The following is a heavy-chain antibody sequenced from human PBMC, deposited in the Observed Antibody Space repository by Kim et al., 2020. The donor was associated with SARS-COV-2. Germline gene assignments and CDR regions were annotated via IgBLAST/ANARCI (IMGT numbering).Heavy chain of an antibody. CDR3: ARLNDVMTTVTTPPHFDY. J-gene: IGHJ4*02. Sequence: SETLSLTCTVSGGSISSSSYYWGWIRQPPGKGLEWIGSIYYSGSTYYNPSLKSRVTISVDTSKNQFSLKLSSVTAADTAVYYCARLNDVMTTVTTPPHFDYWGQGTLVTVSS. D-gene: IGHD4-17*01. CDR2: IYYSGST. V-gene: IGHV4-39*01. CDR1: GGSISSSSYY.